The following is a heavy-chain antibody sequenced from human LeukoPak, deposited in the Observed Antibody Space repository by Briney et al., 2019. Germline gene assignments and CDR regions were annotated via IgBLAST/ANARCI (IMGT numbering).Heavy chain of an antibody. CDR3: ARGRKTGWFDP. Sequence: ASVKVSCKASGYTFTGYYMHWVRQAPGQGLEWMGWINPNSGGTNYAQKFQGRVTITRNTSISTAYMELSSLRSEDTAVYYCARGRKTGWFDPWGQGTLVTVSS. V-gene: IGHV1-2*02. CDR2: INPNSGGT. CDR1: GYTFTGYY. J-gene: IGHJ5*02.